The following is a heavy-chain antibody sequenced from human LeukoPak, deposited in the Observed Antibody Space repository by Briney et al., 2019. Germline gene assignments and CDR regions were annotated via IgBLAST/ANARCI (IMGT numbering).Heavy chain of an antibody. CDR1: GYTFTGYY. V-gene: IGHV1-2*02. D-gene: IGHD1-26*01. Sequence: ASVKVSCKASGYTFTGYYVHWVRQAPGQGLEWMGWINPNSGGTNYAQKFQGRVTMTRDTSISTAYMELSRLRSDDTAVYYCARGPYSGSYYYFDYWGQGTLVTVSS. CDR2: INPNSGGT. J-gene: IGHJ4*02. CDR3: ARGPYSGSYYYFDY.